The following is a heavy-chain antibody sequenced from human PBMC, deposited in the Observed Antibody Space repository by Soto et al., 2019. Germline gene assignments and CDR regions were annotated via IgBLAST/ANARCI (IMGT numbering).Heavy chain of an antibody. V-gene: IGHV4-59*01. CDR3: ARGAMVRSNGGFDP. D-gene: IGHD3-10*01. J-gene: IGHJ5*02. CDR1: GGSISSYY. Sequence: QVQLQESGPGLVKPSETLSLTCTVSGGSISSYYWSWIRQPPGKGLEWIGYIYYSGSTNYNPSLKSRVTISVDTSKNQFSLKLSSVTAADTAVYYCARGAMVRSNGGFDPWGQGTLVTVSS. CDR2: IYYSGST.